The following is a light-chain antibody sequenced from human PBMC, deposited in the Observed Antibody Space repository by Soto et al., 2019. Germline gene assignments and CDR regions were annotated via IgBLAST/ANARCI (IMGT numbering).Light chain of an antibody. CDR1: QRLSSSF. CDR3: QQYNNLPPDT. V-gene: IGKV3-20*01. Sequence: EIVLTQSPGTLSLSPGERVTLSCRASQRLSSSFLAWYQQKPGQAPRLLIYGASSRAIGIPDRFSGSGSGTEFTLTITSLQSEDFAVYFCQQYNNLPPDTFGQGTKLEIK. CDR2: GAS. J-gene: IGKJ2*01.